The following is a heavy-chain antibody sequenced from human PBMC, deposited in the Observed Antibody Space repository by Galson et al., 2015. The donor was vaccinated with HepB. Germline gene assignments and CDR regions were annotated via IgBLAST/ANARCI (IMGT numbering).Heavy chain of an antibody. J-gene: IGHJ5*02. CDR2: ISYDGSNK. CDR3: AKDQLPFPKIPKFDP. D-gene: IGHD1-26*01. CDR1: GFTFSRYG. V-gene: IGHV3-30*18. Sequence: SLRLSCAGSGFTFSRYGIHWVRQAPGKGLEWVAVISYDGSNKYYADSVKGRFTISRDNSKNTQYLQMNSLRPEDTAVYYCAKDQLPFPKIPKFDPWGQGTLVTVSS.